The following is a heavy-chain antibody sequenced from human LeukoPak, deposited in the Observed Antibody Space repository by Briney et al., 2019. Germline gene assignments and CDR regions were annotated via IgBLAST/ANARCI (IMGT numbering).Heavy chain of an antibody. D-gene: IGHD6-13*01. CDR2: ISWNSGSI. J-gene: IGHJ4*02. Sequence: GRSLRLSCAASGFTFDDYAMHWVRQAPGKGLEWDSGISWNSGSIGYADSVKGRFTISRDNAKNSLYLQMNSLRAEDTALYYCAKDYSSSWYYFDYWGQGTLVTVSS. CDR3: AKDYSSSWYYFDY. V-gene: IGHV3-9*01. CDR1: GFTFDDYA.